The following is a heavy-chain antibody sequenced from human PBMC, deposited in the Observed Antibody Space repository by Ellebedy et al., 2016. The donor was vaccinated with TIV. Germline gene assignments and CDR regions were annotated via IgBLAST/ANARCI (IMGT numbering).Heavy chain of an antibody. CDR2: ISNTGSRT. J-gene: IGHJ4*02. D-gene: IGHD1-26*01. CDR3: AKREMIRDTTGTPAPLFDL. V-gene: IGHV3-23*01. Sequence: GESLKISCAASGFTFSSYAMSWVRQAPGKGLEWVSTISNTGSRTYYADSVEGRFIISRDNSKKTLYLQMNSLRAEDTAVYFCAKREMIRDTTGTPAPLFDLWGQGTLVTVSS. CDR1: GFTFSSYA.